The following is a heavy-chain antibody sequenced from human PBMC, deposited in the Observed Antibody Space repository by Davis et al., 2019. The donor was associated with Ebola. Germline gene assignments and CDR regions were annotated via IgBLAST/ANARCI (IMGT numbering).Heavy chain of an antibody. V-gene: IGHV4-4*02. CDR3: ARGNNYDFWSGRKYGMDV. CDR2: IYHSGST. CDR1: GGSISSSNW. Sequence: SETLSLTCAVSGGSISSSNWWSWVRQPPGKVLEWIGEIYHSGSTNYNPSLKSRVTISVDTSKNQFSLKLSSVTAADTAVYYCARGNNYDFWSGRKYGMDVWGQGTTVTVSS. D-gene: IGHD3-3*01. J-gene: IGHJ6*02.